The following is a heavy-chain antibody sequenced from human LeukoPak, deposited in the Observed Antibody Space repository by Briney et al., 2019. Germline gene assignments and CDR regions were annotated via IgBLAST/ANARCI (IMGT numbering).Heavy chain of an antibody. CDR3: ARAQSLTAPAGTFANS. D-gene: IGHD6-13*01. CDR1: GYTFTGYF. CDR2: INPSSGGT. J-gene: IGHJ4*02. V-gene: IGHV1-2*02. Sequence: ASVKVSCKASGYTFTGYFLHWVRRAPGQRFEWMGWINPSSGGTYYTQRFQGRVTMTRDTSISTAYMELSSLRSDDTAVYYCARAQSLTAPAGTFANSWGQGTLATASS.